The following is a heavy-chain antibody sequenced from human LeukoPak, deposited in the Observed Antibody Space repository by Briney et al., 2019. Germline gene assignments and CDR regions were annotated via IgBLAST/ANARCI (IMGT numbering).Heavy chain of an antibody. J-gene: IGHJ5*02. V-gene: IGHV1-8*01. CDR1: GYTFTSYD. D-gene: IGHD6-25*01. CDR3: ARGGIAAFWFDP. CDR2: MNPNSGNT. Sequence: ASVKVSCKASGYTFTSYDINWVRQATGQGLEWMGWMNPNSGNTGYAQKFQGRVTMTRSTSISTAYMELSSLRSEDTAVYYCARGGIAAFWFDPWGQGTLVTVSS.